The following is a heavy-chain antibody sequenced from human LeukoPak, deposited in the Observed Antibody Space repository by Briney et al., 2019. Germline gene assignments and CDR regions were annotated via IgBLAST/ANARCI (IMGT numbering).Heavy chain of an antibody. CDR1: GFTVSSNY. J-gene: IGHJ6*02. V-gene: IGHV3-48*02. CDR2: ISSSSSTI. D-gene: IGHD3-22*01. CDR3: AREYYYDSSGYYYPLGGMDV. Sequence: GGSLRLSCAASGFTVSSNYMSWVRQAPGKGLEWVSSISSSSSTIYYADSVKGRFTISRDNAKNSLYLQMNSLRDEDTAVYYCAREYYYDSSGYYYPLGGMDVWGQGTTVTVSS.